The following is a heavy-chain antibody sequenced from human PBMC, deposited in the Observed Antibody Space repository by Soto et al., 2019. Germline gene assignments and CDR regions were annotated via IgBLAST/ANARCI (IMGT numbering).Heavy chain of an antibody. D-gene: IGHD5-18*01. CDR2: IKQDGSEK. J-gene: IGHJ6*02. Sequence: PGGSLRLSCAASGFTFSSYWMSWVRQAPGKGLEWVANIKQDGSEKYYVDSVKGRFTISRDNAKNSLYLQMNSLRAEDTAVYYCARETAMVSSYYYGMDVWGQGTTVTVSS. CDR1: GFTFSSYW. CDR3: ARETAMVSSYYYGMDV. V-gene: IGHV3-7*03.